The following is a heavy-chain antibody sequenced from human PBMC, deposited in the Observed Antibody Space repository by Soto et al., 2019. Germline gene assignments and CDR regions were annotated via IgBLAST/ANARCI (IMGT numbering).Heavy chain of an antibody. J-gene: IGHJ6*02. CDR1: GGSCSGYY. CDR2: INHSGST. D-gene: IGHD2-8*01. V-gene: IGHV4-34*01. CDR3: ARELMGYCTNGVCYRNGMDV. Sequence: SETLSLTCAVYGGSCSGYYWSWIRQPPGKGLEWIGEINHSGSTNYNPSLKSRVTISVDTSKNQFSLKLSSVTAADTAVYYCARELMGYCTNGVCYRNGMDVWGQGTTVTVSS.